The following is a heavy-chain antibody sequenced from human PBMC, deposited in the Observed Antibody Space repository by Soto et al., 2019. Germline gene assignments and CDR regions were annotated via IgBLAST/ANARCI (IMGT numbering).Heavy chain of an antibody. V-gene: IGHV1-8*01. CDR1: GYTFTSYD. D-gene: IGHD3-9*01. CDR2: MNPNSGNT. CDR3: ARSDDILTGYQPPPYGMDV. J-gene: IGHJ6*02. Sequence: QVQLVQSGAEVKKPGASVKVSCKASGYTFTSYDINWVRQATGQGLEWMGWMNPNSGNTGYAQKFQGRVTMTRNTSISTAYMELSSLRSEDTAVYYCARSDDILTGYQPPPYGMDVWGQGTTVTVSS.